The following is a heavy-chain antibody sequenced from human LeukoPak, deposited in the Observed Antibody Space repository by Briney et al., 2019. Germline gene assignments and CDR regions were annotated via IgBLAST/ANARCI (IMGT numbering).Heavy chain of an antibody. CDR3: ARGIHGYCSSTSCYTGNWFDP. J-gene: IGHJ5*02. CDR2: IYTSGST. D-gene: IGHD2-2*02. V-gene: IGHV4-61*02. CDR1: GGSISSGSYY. Sequence: SQTLSLTCTVSGGSISSGSYYWSWIRQPAGKGLEWIGRIYTSGSTNYNPSLKSRVTISVDTSKNQFSLKLSSVTAADTAVYYCARGIHGYCSSTSCYTGNWFDPWGQGTLVTVSS.